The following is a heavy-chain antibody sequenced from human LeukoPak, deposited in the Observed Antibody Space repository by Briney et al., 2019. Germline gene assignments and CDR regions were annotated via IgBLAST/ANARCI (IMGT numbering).Heavy chain of an antibody. J-gene: IGHJ6*04. Sequence: GGSLRLSCAASGFTFSSYEMNWVRQAPGKGLEWVSSISSSSSYIYYADSVKGRFTISRDNAKNSLYLQMNSLRAEDTAVYYCARVNLPYYYDSSGCLDVWGKGTTVTVSS. CDR2: ISSSSSYI. D-gene: IGHD3-22*01. CDR3: ARVNLPYYYDSSGCLDV. V-gene: IGHV3-21*01. CDR1: GFTFSSYE.